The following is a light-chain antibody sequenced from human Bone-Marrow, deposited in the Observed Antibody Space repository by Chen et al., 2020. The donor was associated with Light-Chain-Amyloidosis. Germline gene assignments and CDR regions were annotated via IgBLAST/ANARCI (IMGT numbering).Light chain of an antibody. CDR3: QQYDLGFT. J-gene: IGKJ3*01. V-gene: IGKV1-33*01. CDR2: DAS. Sequence: DIQMTQSPSSLSASVGDRVTITSQPSEDISKFLNWYQQKPGQAPKLLIYDASILQIVVPSRFSGSGSVTDFTFTISSLQPEDIATYYCQQYDLGFTFGPGTKVDI. CDR1: EDISKF.